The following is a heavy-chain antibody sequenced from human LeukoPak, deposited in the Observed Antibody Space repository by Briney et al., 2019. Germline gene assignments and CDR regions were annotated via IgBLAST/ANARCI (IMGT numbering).Heavy chain of an antibody. Sequence: GGSLRLSCIASGFSFSGHWMHWARQLPGKGLVWVSRISPTGSTTSYADSVKGRFTVSRDNAKNTLYLQVNNLRAEDTAVYYCARGPNSNWSGLDFWGQGTLLTVTS. V-gene: IGHV3-74*01. CDR2: ISPTGSTT. D-gene: IGHD6-6*01. J-gene: IGHJ4*02. CDR1: GFSFSGHW. CDR3: ARGPNSNWSGLDF.